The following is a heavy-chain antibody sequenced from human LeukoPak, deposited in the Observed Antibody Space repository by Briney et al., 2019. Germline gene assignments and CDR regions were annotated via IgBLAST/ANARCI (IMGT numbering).Heavy chain of an antibody. CDR2: IIPILGIA. J-gene: IGHJ4*02. CDR3: ARDPYYGDYTDSSTRFDY. Sequence: GASVKVPCKASGGTFSSYAISWVRQAPGQGLEWMGRIIPILGIANYAQKFQGRVTITADKSTSTAYMELSSLRSEDTAVYYCARDPYYGDYTDSSTRFDYWGQGTLVTVSS. V-gene: IGHV1-69*04. D-gene: IGHD4-17*01. CDR1: GGTFSSYA.